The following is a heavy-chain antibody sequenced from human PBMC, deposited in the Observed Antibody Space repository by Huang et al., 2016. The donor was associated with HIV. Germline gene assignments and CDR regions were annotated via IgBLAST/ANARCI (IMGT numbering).Heavy chain of an antibody. CDR2: ISYEGTKK. Sequence: QVLLVESGGGVVQPGRSLELSCAASGFTFSNYAMYGVRQAPGRGLEGMEQISYEGTKKHYTDSVKGRFTISRDNSKNTQYLHMKNLKTEDTAVYHCARDQWLGQYFDYWGQGTLVTVSS. CDR3: ARDQWLGQYFDY. J-gene: IGHJ4*02. D-gene: IGHD6-19*01. V-gene: IGHV3-30-3*01. CDR1: GFTFSNYA.